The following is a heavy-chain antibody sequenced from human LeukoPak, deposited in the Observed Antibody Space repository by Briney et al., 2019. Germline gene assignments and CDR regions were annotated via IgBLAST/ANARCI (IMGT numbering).Heavy chain of an antibody. Sequence: GEALKISCKGSGYSFTNYCISWVRQMPGKGREWMGRIDPSDSYTNYSPSFQGHVTISADKSISTAFLQWSSLKASDTAMYYCARLTPQHLYCSGGSCYSGFYYGMDVWGKGTTVTVSS. CDR1: GYSFTNYC. J-gene: IGHJ6*04. CDR2: IDPSDSYT. D-gene: IGHD2-15*01. CDR3: ARLTPQHLYCSGGSCYSGFYYGMDV. V-gene: IGHV5-10-1*01.